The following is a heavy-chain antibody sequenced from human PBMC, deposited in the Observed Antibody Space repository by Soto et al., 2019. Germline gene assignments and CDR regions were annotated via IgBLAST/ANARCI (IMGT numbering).Heavy chain of an antibody. CDR1: GGTFRSYA. Sequence: QLQLVQSGAEVKKPGSSVKVSCKASGGTFRSYAISWVRQAPGQGLEWMGGIIHIFGTANYAQKFQGRVTITADESTSTGYMEVSSLRSEDTAVYYCARDCSAGSCYHNWFDPWGQGTLVTVSS. J-gene: IGHJ5*02. V-gene: IGHV1-69*01. D-gene: IGHD2-15*01. CDR2: IIHIFGTA. CDR3: ARDCSAGSCYHNWFDP.